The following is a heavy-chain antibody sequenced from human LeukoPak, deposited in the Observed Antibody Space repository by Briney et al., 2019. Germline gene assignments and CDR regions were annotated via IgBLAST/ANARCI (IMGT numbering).Heavy chain of an antibody. CDR2: INNRGDST. D-gene: IGHD2-21*01. Sequence: GGSLRLSCEASGFTFNTYAMSWVRQAPGKGLQWVSTINNRGDSTFYADSVKGRFTISGDNSKSTLYLQVNSLRAEDTAVYYCTRSPAVDCGGDCWGQGTLVIISS. CDR3: TRSPAVDCGGDC. CDR1: GFTFNTYA. V-gene: IGHV3-23*01. J-gene: IGHJ4*02.